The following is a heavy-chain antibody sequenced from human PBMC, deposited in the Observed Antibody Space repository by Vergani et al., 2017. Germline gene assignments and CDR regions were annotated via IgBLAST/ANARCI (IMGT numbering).Heavy chain of an antibody. CDR3: ARDRKVPEDRMATINWFDP. CDR1: GYTFTGYY. D-gene: IGHD5-12*01. J-gene: IGHJ5*02. Sequence: QVQLVQSGAEVKKPGASVKVSCKASGYTFTGYYMHWVRQAPGQGLEWMGWINPNSGGTNYAQTFQGRVTMTRDTSISTAYLELSRLRSDDTAVYYCARDRKVPEDRMATINWFDPWGQGTLVTVSS. V-gene: IGHV1-2*02. CDR2: INPNSGGT.